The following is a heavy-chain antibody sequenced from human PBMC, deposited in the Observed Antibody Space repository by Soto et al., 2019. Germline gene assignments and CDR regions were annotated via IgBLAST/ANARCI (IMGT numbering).Heavy chain of an antibody. CDR2: IIPIFGTA. J-gene: IGHJ6*02. CDR3: ASPGERATLYYYGSGPRPYYYGMDV. Sequence: SVKVSCKASGGTFSSYAISWVRQAPGQGLEWMGGIIPIFGTANYAQKFQGRVTITADESTSTAYMELSSLRSGDTAVYYCASPGERATLYYYGSGPRPYYYGMDVWGQGTTVTVSS. CDR1: GGTFSSYA. D-gene: IGHD3-10*01. V-gene: IGHV1-69*13.